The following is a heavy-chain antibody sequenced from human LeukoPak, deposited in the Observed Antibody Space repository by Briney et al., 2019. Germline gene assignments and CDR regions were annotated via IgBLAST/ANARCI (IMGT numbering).Heavy chain of an antibody. CDR3: ARGYYYDSSGYRVDAFDI. CDR2: IYTSGST. Sequence: SETLSLTCTVSGDSISSGSYYWSWIRQPAGKGLEWIGRIYTSGSTNYNPSLKSRVTISVDTSKNQFSLKLSSVTAADTAVYYCARGYYYDSSGYRVDAFDIWGQGTLVTVSS. J-gene: IGHJ3*02. CDR1: GDSISSGSYY. V-gene: IGHV4-61*02. D-gene: IGHD3-22*01.